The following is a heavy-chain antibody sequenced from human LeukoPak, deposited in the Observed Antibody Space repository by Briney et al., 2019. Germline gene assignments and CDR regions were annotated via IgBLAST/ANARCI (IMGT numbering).Heavy chain of an antibody. V-gene: IGHV4-4*07. Sequence: MASETLSLTCTVSGVSITTYYWSWVRQPAGKGLEWIGRINSSGSSTSNTSLKSRITMSIDTSKNQFSLNLTSVTAADTAVYYCARDPLAATGRDDYWGLGILVTVSS. D-gene: IGHD6-13*01. CDR3: ARDPLAATGRDDY. J-gene: IGHJ4*02. CDR1: GVSITTYY. CDR2: INSSGSS.